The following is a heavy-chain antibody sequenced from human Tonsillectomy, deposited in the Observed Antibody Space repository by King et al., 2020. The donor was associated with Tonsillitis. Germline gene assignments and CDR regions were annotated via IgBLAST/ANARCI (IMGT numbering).Heavy chain of an antibody. D-gene: IGHD2-15*01. J-gene: IGHJ4*02. V-gene: IGHV4-38-2*01. Sequence: VQLQESGPGLVKPSETLSLTCAVSGYSISSGYCWGWIRQPPGKGLEWIGSIYHSGSTNYNPSLKSRVTILVETSKNQFSLKLSSVTAADTAVYYWGGVVGKTRQCFDYWGQGTLVTVSS. CDR3: GGVVGKTRQCFDY. CDR1: GYSISSGYC. CDR2: IYHSGST.